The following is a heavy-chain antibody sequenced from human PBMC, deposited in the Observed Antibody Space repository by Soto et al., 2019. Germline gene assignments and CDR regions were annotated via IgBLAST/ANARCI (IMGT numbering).Heavy chain of an antibody. CDR3: ARGQQWLSYDAFDI. CDR2: INAGNGNT. D-gene: IGHD6-19*01. J-gene: IGHJ3*02. Sequence: ASVNVSCKASGYTFTSYAMHWVRQAPGQRLEWMGWINAGNGNTKYSQKFQGRVTITRDTSASTAYMELSSLRSEDTAVYYCARGQQWLSYDAFDIWGQGTMVTVSS. V-gene: IGHV1-3*01. CDR1: GYTFTSYA.